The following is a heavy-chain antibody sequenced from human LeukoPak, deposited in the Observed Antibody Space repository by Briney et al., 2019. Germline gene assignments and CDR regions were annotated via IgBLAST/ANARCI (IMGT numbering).Heavy chain of an antibody. CDR1: GYTFTGYY. Sequence: GASVKVSCKASGYTFTGYYMHWVRQAPGQGLEWMGWINPNNGGTDYAQKFQGRVTMTRDTSISTAYMELSRLRSDDTAVYYCARGGGRSWFDPWGQGTLVTVSS. CDR2: INPNNGGT. D-gene: IGHD3-16*01. J-gene: IGHJ5*02. V-gene: IGHV1-2*02. CDR3: ARGGGRSWFDP.